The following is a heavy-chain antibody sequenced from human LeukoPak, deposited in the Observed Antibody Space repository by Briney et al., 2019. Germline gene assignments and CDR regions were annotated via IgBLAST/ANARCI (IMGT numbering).Heavy chain of an antibody. CDR3: KRGHYYGNSGYLFDN. V-gene: IGHV3-74*03. CDR2: INTDGSQT. CDR1: GFTFSSYA. J-gene: IGHJ4*02. D-gene: IGHD3-22*01. Sequence: GGSLRLSCSASGFTFSSYAMHWVRQAPGKGLVWVSRINTDGSQTTYAESVKGRYTISRDNAKNTLFLQMNSMTAEDTALYYCKRGHYYGNSGYLFDNWGQGALVTASS.